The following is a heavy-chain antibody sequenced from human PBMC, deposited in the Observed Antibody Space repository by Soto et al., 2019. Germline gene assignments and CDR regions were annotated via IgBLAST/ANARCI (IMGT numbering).Heavy chain of an antibody. CDR3: AKRGQEGPGLAH. J-gene: IGHJ5*02. CDR1: GFTFSSYW. V-gene: IGHV3-74*01. Sequence: EVQLVESGGNLVQPGGSLRLSCAASGFTFSSYWMHWVRQAPGKGLVWVSRINTDGSSTSYVDSVKGRFTISRDNAKNTLYLQVNSVSVEDTDVYYCAKRGQEGPGLAHCGEGTRVTVSS. CDR2: INTDGSST.